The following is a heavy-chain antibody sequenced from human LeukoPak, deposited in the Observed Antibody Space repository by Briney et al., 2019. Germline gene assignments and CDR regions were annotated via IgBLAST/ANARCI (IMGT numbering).Heavy chain of an antibody. D-gene: IGHD6-13*01. CDR1: GFTFDDYA. CDR2: ISWNSGSI. V-gene: IGHV3-9*03. J-gene: IGHJ4*02. Sequence: PGGSLRLSCAASGFTFDDYAMHWFRQAPGKGLEWVSGISWNSGSIGYADSVKGRFTISRDNAKNSLYLQMNSLRAEDMALYYCAKVGNDSSSWYSYFDYWGQGTLVTVSS. CDR3: AKVGNDSSSWYSYFDY.